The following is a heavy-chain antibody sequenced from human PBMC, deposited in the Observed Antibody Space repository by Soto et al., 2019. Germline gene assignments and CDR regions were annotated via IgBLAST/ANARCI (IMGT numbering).Heavy chain of an antibody. CDR3: ARDLEWPDGYNVLYSSYYGMDV. CDR2: ISSSSSYI. V-gene: IGHV3-21*01. CDR1: GFTFSSYS. Sequence: GGSLRLSCAASGFTFSSYSMNWVRQAPGKGLEWVSSISSSSSYIYYADSVKGRFTISRDNAKNPLYLQMNSLRAEDTAVYYCARDLEWPDGYNVLYSSYYGMDVWGQATTVTVSS. J-gene: IGHJ6*02. D-gene: IGHD5-12*01.